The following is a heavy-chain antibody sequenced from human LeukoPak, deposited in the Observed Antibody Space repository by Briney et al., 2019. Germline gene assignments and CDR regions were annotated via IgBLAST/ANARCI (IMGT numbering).Heavy chain of an antibody. CDR3: ASLGIAAPLLGY. CDR1: GGSISSGSYY. V-gene: IGHV4-61*02. D-gene: IGHD6-25*01. Sequence: SETLSLTCTVSGGSISSGSYYWSWIRQPAGKGLEWIGRIYTSGSTNYNPSLKSRVTISVDTSKNQFSLKLSSVTAADTAVYYCASLGIAAPLLGYWGQGTLVTVSS. J-gene: IGHJ4*02. CDR2: IYTSGST.